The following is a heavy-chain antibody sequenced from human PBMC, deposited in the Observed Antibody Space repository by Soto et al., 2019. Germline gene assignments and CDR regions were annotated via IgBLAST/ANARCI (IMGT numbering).Heavy chain of an antibody. CDR1: GGSISSGGYS. J-gene: IGHJ6*02. V-gene: IGHV4-30-2*01. D-gene: IGHD3-22*01. CDR3: ARAPVYDSSGYYYYYGMDV. CDR2: IYHSGST. Sequence: SETLSLTCAVSGGSISSGGYSWSWIRQPPGKCLEWIGYIYHSGSTYYNPSLKSRVTISVDRSKNQFSLKLSSVTAADTAVYYCARAPVYDSSGYYYYYGMDVWGQGTTVTVYS.